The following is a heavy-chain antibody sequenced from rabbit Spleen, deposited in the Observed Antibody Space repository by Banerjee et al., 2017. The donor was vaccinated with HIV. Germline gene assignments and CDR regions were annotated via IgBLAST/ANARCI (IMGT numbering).Heavy chain of an antibody. Sequence: QEQLVESGGGLVKPGASLTLTCTASGVSFSFSSYMCWVRQAPGKGLEWIACIDTGGSDFTYFATWAKGRFTISKTSPTTVTLQVTRLTAADTATYFCARDTSTSFSSYGMDLWGPGTLVTVS. CDR1: GVSFSFSSY. D-gene: IGHD1-1*01. CDR3: ARDTSTSFSSYGMDL. V-gene: IGHV1S45*01. CDR2: IDTGGSDFT. J-gene: IGHJ6*01.